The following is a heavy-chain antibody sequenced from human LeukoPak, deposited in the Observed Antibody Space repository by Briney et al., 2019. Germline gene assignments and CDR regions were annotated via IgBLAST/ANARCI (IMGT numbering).Heavy chain of an antibody. V-gene: IGHV4-39*07. J-gene: IGHJ3*02. CDR2: IYYSGST. CDR1: GGSISSSSYY. Sequence: PSETLSLTCTVSGGSISSSSYYWGWIRQPPGKGLEWIGSIYYSGSTYYNPSLKSRVTISVDTSKNQFSLKLSSGTAADTAVYYCARENSSGSHDAFDIWGQGTMVTVSS. D-gene: IGHD3-22*01. CDR3: ARENSSGSHDAFDI.